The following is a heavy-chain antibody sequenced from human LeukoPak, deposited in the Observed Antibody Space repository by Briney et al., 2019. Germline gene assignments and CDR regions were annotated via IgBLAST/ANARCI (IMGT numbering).Heavy chain of an antibody. V-gene: IGHV4-61*05. D-gene: IGHD4-17*01. CDR1: GGSIGTSSYS. J-gene: IGHJ4*02. CDR2: IYTSGST. CDR3: ARHRLRPYYFDY. Sequence: SETLSLTCTVSGGSIGTSSYSWAWIRQPPGKGLEWIGYIYTSGSTNYNPSLKSRVTISVDTSKNQFSLKLSSVTAADTAVYYCARHRLRPYYFDYWGQGTLVTVSS.